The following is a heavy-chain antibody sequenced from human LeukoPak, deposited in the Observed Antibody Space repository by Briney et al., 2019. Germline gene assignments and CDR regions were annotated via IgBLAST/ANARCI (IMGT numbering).Heavy chain of an antibody. CDR2: ISSSSSTI. V-gene: IGHV3-48*02. Sequence: GGSLRLSCAASGFTFSSYSMNWVRQAPGKGLEWVSYISSSSSTIYYADSVKGRFTISRDNAKNSLYLQMNSLRDEETAVYYCARPIRRDMVRGNWFDPWAREPWSPSPQ. CDR3: ARPIRRDMVRGNWFDP. D-gene: IGHD3-10*01. J-gene: IGHJ5*02. CDR1: GFTFSSYS.